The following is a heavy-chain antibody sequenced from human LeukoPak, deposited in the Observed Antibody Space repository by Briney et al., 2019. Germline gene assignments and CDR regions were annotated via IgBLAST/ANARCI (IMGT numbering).Heavy chain of an antibody. CDR3: ATSRTFDY. CDR2: ISGSGGST. Sequence: PGGSLRLSCVASEFIFSNYAMNWVRQAPGKGLEWVSGISGSGGSTFYADSVKGRFTISRDNTKNTLYLQMNSLRAEDTAMYYCATSRTFDYWGQGTLVTVSS. J-gene: IGHJ4*02. CDR1: EFIFSNYA. D-gene: IGHD1-1*01. V-gene: IGHV3-23*01.